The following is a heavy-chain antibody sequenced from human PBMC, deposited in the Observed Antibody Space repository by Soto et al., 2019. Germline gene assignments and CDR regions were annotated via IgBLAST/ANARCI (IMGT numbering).Heavy chain of an antibody. CDR3: ARMVGIAAAGTGSAFDI. D-gene: IGHD6-13*01. CDR1: GFTFCSYS. CDR2: ISSSSSTI. Sequence: GGSLRLSCAASGFTFCSYSMNWVSKAPGKGLEWVSYISSSSSTIYYADSVKGRFTISRDNAKNSLYLQMNSLRDEDTAVYYCARMVGIAAAGTGSAFDIWGQGTMVTASS. V-gene: IGHV3-48*02. J-gene: IGHJ3*02.